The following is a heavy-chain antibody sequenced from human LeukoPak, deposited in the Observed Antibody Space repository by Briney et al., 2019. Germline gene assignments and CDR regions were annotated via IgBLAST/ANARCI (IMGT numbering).Heavy chain of an antibody. CDR1: GYTFTGYY. D-gene: IGHD1-26*01. V-gene: IGHV1-2*02. Sequence: ASVKVSCKASGYTFTGYYMHWVRQAPGQGLEWMGWINPNSGGTNYAQKFQGRVTMTRDTSISTAYMELSRLRSDDTAVYYCARDPDSGSYSGIDYWGQGALVTVSS. J-gene: IGHJ4*02. CDR2: INPNSGGT. CDR3: ARDPDSGSYSGIDY.